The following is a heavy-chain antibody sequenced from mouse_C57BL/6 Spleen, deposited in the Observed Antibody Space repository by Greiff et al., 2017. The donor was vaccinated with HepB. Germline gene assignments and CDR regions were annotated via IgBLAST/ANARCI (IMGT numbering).Heavy chain of an antibody. CDR3: ARCGYGSSYVLWYFDV. CDR2: VYPYNGGT. Sequence: EVQLQQSGPVLVKPGPSVKISCKASGFTFTDYYMHWVKQSHGKSLEWIGLVYPYNGGTSYNQKFKGKATLTVDTSSSTAYMELNSLTSEDSAVYYCARCGYGSSYVLWYFDVWGTGTTVTVSS. CDR1: GFTFTDYY. D-gene: IGHD1-1*01. J-gene: IGHJ1*03. V-gene: IGHV1-36*01.